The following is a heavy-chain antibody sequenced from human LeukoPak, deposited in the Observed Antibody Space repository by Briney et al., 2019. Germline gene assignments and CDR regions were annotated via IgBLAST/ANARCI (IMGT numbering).Heavy chain of an antibody. CDR3: ARERDPLYYDSSGYYYFDY. D-gene: IGHD3-22*01. J-gene: IGHJ4*02. Sequence: GGPLRLSCAASGFTFSSYWMNWARQAPGKGLEWVANIKQDGSEKYYVDSVKGRFTISRDNAKNSLYLQMNSLRAEDTAVYYCARERDPLYYDSSGYYYFDYWGQGTLVTVSS. CDR2: IKQDGSEK. CDR1: GFTFSSYW. V-gene: IGHV3-7*01.